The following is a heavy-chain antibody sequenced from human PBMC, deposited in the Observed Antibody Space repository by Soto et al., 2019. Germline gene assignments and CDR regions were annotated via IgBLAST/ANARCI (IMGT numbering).Heavy chain of an antibody. CDR1: GGTFSSYA. D-gene: IGHD1-26*01. CDR3: ASGTFQWELLGYFQH. J-gene: IGHJ1*01. CDR2: IIPIFGTA. V-gene: IGHV1-69*13. Sequence: SVKVSCKASGGTFSSYAISWVRQAPGQGLEWMGGIIPIFGTANYAQKFQGRVTITADESTSTAYMELSSLRSEDTAVYYCASGTFQWELLGYFQHWGQGTLVTVSS.